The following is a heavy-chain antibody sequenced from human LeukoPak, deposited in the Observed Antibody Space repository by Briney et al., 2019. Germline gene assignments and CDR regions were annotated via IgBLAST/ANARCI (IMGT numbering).Heavy chain of an antibody. Sequence: GGSLRLSCAASGFTFSSYAMHWVRQAPGKGLEWVAVISYDGSNKYYADSVKGRFTISRDNSKNTLYLQMNSLRAEDTAVYYCAKDKAVPVGFDPWGQGTLVTVSS. D-gene: IGHD6-19*01. CDR3: AKDKAVPVGFDP. CDR1: GFTFSSYA. V-gene: IGHV3-30*04. CDR2: ISYDGSNK. J-gene: IGHJ5*02.